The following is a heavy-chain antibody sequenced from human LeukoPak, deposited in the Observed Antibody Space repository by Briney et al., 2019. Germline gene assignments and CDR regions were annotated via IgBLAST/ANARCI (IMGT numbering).Heavy chain of an antibody. D-gene: IGHD3-3*01. Sequence: ASVKVSCKASGYTFTSYGISWVRQAPGQRLEWMGWISACNGNTNYAQKLQGRVTMTTDTSTSTAYMELRSLRSDDTAVYYCARPYYDFWSGYYDWGQGTLVTVSS. CDR3: ARPYYDFWSGYYD. CDR1: GYTFTSYG. CDR2: ISACNGNT. V-gene: IGHV1-18*01. J-gene: IGHJ4*02.